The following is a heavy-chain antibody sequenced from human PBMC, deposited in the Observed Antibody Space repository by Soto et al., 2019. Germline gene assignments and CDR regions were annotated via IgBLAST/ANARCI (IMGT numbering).Heavy chain of an antibody. V-gene: IGHV1-2*02. CDR3: ARVVVGRYYDFWSGFDS. D-gene: IGHD3-3*01. CDR2: INPNSGGT. J-gene: IGHJ4*02. Sequence: QVQLVQSGAEVKKPGASVKVSCKASGYTFTGYYMHWVRQAPGQGLEWMGWINPNSGGTNYAQKFQGRVTMTRDTSISTAYMELSRLRSDDTAVYYCARVVVGRYYDFWSGFDSWGQGTLVTVSS. CDR1: GYTFTGYY.